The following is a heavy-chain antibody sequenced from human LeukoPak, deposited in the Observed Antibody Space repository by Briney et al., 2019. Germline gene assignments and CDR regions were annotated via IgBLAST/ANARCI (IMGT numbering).Heavy chain of an antibody. V-gene: IGHV4-39*02. CDR2: INYSGTT. Sequence: SETLSLTCNVSSGSITDSNYYWGWIRQPPGKGLVWIGRINYSGTTYYSPSLKSRVTISVDTSRNHFSLKVTSVTAADTAVYYCASLTHSYYADPAGYYPFYYMEVWGKGTTVTVSS. D-gene: IGHD3-22*01. CDR3: ASLTHSYYADPAGYYPFYYMEV. J-gene: IGHJ6*03. CDR1: SGSITDSNYY.